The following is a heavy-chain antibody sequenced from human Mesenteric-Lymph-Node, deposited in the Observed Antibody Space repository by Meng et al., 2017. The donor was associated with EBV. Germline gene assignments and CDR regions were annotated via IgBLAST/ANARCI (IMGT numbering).Heavy chain of an antibody. CDR1: GGTFSTYA. CDR2: IIPIFGAA. J-gene: IGHJ4*02. Sequence: QVHLVKSGAEVKKPGSSVKVSCKASGGTFSTYALSWARQAPGQGLEWMGGIIPIFGAANYAQNFQARITITADKSTSIAYMELSSLRSEDTAVYYCATGYSGYAWDFWGQGTLVTVSS. V-gene: IGHV1-69*06. D-gene: IGHD5-12*01. CDR3: ATGYSGYAWDF.